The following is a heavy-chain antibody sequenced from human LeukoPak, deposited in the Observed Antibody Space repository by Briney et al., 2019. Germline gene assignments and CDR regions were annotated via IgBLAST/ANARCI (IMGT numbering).Heavy chain of an antibody. J-gene: IGHJ5*02. Sequence: PGGSLRLSCAASGFTFSSYGMHWVRQAPGKGLEWVAFIRYDGSNKYYADSVKGRFTISRDNSKNTLYLQMNSLRAEDTAVYYCAKGSFDSVTTLAWGQGTLVTVSS. V-gene: IGHV3-30*02. CDR1: GFTFSSYG. CDR3: AKGSFDSVTTLA. CDR2: IRYDGSNK. D-gene: IGHD4-11*01.